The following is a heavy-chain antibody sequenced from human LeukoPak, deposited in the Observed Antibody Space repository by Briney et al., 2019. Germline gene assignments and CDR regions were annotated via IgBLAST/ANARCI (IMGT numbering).Heavy chain of an antibody. V-gene: IGHV4-61*02. J-gene: IGHJ3*02. CDR1: GGSISSGSYY. CDR2: IYTSGST. D-gene: IGHD3-22*01. Sequence: PSETLSLTCTVSGGSISSGSYYWSWIRQPAGKGLEWIGRIYTSGSTNYNPSLKGRVTISVDTSKNQFSLKLSSVTAADTAVYYCARDWYYDSSGHAFDIWGQGTMVTVSS. CDR3: ARDWYYDSSGHAFDI.